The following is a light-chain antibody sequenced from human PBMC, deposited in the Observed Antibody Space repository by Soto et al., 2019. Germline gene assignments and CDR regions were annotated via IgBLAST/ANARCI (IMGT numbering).Light chain of an antibody. Sequence: QSALTQPRSVSGSPGQSVTVSCTGTSSDVGGYNYVSWYQQHPGKAPKLIISDVTNRPSGVPDRFSGSKSGNTASLTISGLQAEDEAEYYCCSYAGSYTVIFGGGTKVTVL. CDR2: DVT. CDR3: CSYAGSYTVI. J-gene: IGLJ2*01. V-gene: IGLV2-11*01. CDR1: SSDVGGYNY.